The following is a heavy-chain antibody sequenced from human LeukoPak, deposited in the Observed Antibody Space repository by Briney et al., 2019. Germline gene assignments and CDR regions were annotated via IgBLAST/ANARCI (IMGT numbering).Heavy chain of an antibody. Sequence: SETLSLTCTVSGGSVSSGSYYWSCIRQPPGKGLEWNVSIYYSGSTYYNPSLKSRVTISVDTSKNQFSLKLSSVTAADTAVYYCARQITSHGTWGWDVIDYWGQGTLVTVSS. J-gene: IGHJ4*02. D-gene: IGHD3-16*01. CDR1: GGSVSSGSYY. CDR2: IYYSGST. V-gene: IGHV4-39*01. CDR3: ARQITSHGTWGWDVIDY.